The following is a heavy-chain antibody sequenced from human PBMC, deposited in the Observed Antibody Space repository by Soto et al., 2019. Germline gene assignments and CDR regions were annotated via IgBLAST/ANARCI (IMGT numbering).Heavy chain of an antibody. V-gene: IGHV1-8*01. Sequence: QVPLVQSGAEVKKPGASVKVSCKASGYTFTSYDINWVRQATGQGLEWMGWMSPNSGNTGYAQKFQGRVTMTRNTSISTAYMELSSLRSEDTAVYYCARVVYSYGPWYFDYWGQGTLVTVSS. J-gene: IGHJ4*02. CDR2: MSPNSGNT. CDR3: ARVVYSYGPWYFDY. D-gene: IGHD5-18*01. CDR1: GYTFTSYD.